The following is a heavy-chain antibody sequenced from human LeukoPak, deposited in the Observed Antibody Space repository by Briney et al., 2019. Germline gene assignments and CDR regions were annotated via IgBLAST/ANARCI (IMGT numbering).Heavy chain of an antibody. CDR3: ARSRLHPIIFDY. J-gene: IGHJ4*02. CDR1: GGSFSGYY. V-gene: IGHV4-34*01. Sequence: SETLSLTCVVYGGSFSGYYWSWIRQPPGKGLEWIGEINHSGSTNYNPSLKSRVIISVDTSKNQFSLKLTSVTAADTAVYYCARSRLHPIIFDYWGQGTVVTVSS. CDR2: INHSGST. D-gene: IGHD5-24*01.